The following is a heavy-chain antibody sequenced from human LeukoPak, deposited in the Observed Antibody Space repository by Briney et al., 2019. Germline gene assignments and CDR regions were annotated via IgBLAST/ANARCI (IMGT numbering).Heavy chain of an antibody. CDR1: GFTFSSYS. CDR3: IAWIVPAGY. V-gene: IGHV3-21*01. D-gene: IGHD2-2*01. J-gene: IGHJ4*02. CDR2: ISSSSSYI. Sequence: GGSLRLSCAASGFTFSSYSMNWVRQAPGKGLEWVSSISSSSSYIYYADSVKGRSTISRDNAKNSLYLQMNSLRAEDTAVYYCIAWIVPAGYWGQGTLVTVSS.